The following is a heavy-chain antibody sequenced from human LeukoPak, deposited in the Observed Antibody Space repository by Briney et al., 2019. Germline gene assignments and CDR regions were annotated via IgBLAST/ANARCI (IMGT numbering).Heavy chain of an antibody. J-gene: IGHJ4*02. D-gene: IGHD2-2*02. Sequence: ASVKVSFKASGYTFTGYYMHWVRQAPGQGLEWMGWINPNSGGTNYAQKFQGWVTMTRDTSISTAYMELSRLRSDDTAVYYCARSGYLHCSSTSCYTPTFDYWGQGTLVTVSS. CDR2: INPNSGGT. CDR3: ARSGYLHCSSTSCYTPTFDY. V-gene: IGHV1-2*04. CDR1: GYTFTGYY.